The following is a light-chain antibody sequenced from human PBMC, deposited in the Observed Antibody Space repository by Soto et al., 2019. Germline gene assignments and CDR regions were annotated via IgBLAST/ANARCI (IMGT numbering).Light chain of an antibody. Sequence: QSALTQPRSVSGSPGQSVTVSCTGTSSDVGGSNYVSWYQQHPGKAPKLMIYDVSKRPSGVPDRFSGSKSGNTASLTISGLQAEDEADYYCCSYTGSYTFGFGGGTK. J-gene: IGLJ2*01. CDR3: CSYTGSYTFG. V-gene: IGLV2-11*01. CDR1: SSDVGGSNY. CDR2: DVS.